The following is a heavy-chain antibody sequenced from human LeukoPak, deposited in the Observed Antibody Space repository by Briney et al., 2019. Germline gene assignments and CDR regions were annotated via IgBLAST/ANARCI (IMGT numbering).Heavy chain of an antibody. CDR1: GYTFTSYY. CDR2: INPSAGNT. D-gene: IGHD1/OR15-1a*01. V-gene: IGHV1-46*01. J-gene: IGHJ4*02. CDR3: ARERLNTYYFDY. Sequence: GASVKVSCKASGYTFTSYYVHWVRQATGQGPEYRGRINPSAGNTNYAQKCQGRITMTRDTSTSTVYMELSSLLSEDTAVYYCARERLNTYYFDYWGQGTLVTVSS.